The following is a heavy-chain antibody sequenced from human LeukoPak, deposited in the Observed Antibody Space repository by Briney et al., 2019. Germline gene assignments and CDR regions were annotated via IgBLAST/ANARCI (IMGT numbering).Heavy chain of an antibody. CDR1: GGTFSSYA. CDR2: IIPIFGTA. V-gene: IGHV1-69*01. J-gene: IGHJ4*02. Sequence: ASVKVSCKASGGTFSSYAISWVRQAPGQGLEWMGGIIPIFGTANYAQKFQGRVTITADESTSTAYMELSSLRSEDTAVYYCASKRGYSYGLDYWGQGTLVTASS. D-gene: IGHD5-18*01. CDR3: ASKRGYSYGLDY.